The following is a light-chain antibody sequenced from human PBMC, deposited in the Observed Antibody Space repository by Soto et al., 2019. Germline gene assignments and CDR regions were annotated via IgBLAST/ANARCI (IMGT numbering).Light chain of an antibody. CDR1: QDISNY. J-gene: IGKJ3*01. CDR2: DAS. CDR3: QQYDNLPIT. V-gene: IGKV1-33*01. Sequence: DIQMTQSPSSLSASVGDRVTITCHASQDISNYLNWYHHKPGKAPKLLIYDASNLETGVPSRFSGSGSGTDFTFTISSLQPEDIATYYCQQYDNLPITFGPGTKVDIK.